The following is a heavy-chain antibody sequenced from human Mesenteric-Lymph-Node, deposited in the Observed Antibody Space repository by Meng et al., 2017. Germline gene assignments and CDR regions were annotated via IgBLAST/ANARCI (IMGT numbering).Heavy chain of an antibody. J-gene: IGHJ2*01. CDR1: GDSISSSNYN. Sequence: QVQLQASGPGLVKPSQTLSLTCTVYGDSISSSNYNCSWIRQPPGKGLEWSGHIYNSGSTYYNPSLKSRITISVGTSKNQFSLKLSSVTAADTAVYYCARGQKGYFDLWGRGTLVTVSS. CDR3: ARGQKGYFDL. CDR2: IYNSGST. V-gene: IGHV4-30-4*01.